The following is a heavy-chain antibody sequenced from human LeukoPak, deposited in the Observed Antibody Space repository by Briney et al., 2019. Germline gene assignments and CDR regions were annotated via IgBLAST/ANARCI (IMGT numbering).Heavy chain of an antibody. D-gene: IGHD1-26*01. CDR2: INHSGST. CDR3: ARRRSGSYYLYYYYYMDV. J-gene: IGHJ6*03. CDR1: GGSFSGYY. V-gene: IGHV4-34*01. Sequence: PSETLSLTCAVSGGSFSGYYWSWIRQPPGKGLEWIGEINHSGSTNYYPSLKSRGTISVDTSKNQFSLKLSSVTAADTAVYYCARRRSGSYYLYYYYYMDVWGKGTTVTVSS.